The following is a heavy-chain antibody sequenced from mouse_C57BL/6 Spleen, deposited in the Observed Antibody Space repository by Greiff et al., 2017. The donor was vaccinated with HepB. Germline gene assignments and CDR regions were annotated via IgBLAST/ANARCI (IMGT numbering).Heavy chain of an antibody. CDR2: ISDGGSYT. CDR3: AGEGLGRCYAMDY. V-gene: IGHV5-4*01. J-gene: IGHJ4*01. Sequence: EVQGVESGGGLVKPGGSLKLSCAASGFTFSSYAMSWVRQTPEKRLEWVATISDGGSYTYYPDNVKGRFTISRDNAKNNLYLQMSHLKSEDTAMYYCAGEGLGRCYAMDYWGQGTSVTVSS. D-gene: IGHD4-1*01. CDR1: GFTFSSYA.